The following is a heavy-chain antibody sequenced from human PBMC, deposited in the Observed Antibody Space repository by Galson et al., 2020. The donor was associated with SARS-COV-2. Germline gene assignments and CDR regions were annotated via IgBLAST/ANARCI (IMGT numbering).Heavy chain of an antibody. CDR1: GYTLTELS. CDR3: ATSPVVTPERWFDP. Sequence: ASVKVSCKVSGYTLTELSMHWVRQAPGKGLEWMGGFDPEDGETIYAQKFQGRVTMTEDTSTDTAYMELSSLRSEDTAVYYCATSPVVTPERWFDPWGQGTLVTVSS. V-gene: IGHV1-24*01. J-gene: IGHJ5*02. D-gene: IGHD2-21*02. CDR2: FDPEDGET.